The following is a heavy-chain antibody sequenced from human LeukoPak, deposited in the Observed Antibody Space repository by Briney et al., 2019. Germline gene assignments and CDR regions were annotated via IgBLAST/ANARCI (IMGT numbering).Heavy chain of an antibody. Sequence: GGSLRLSCAASGFTFSNAWMSWVRQAPGKGLEWVGRIKSKTDGGTTDYAAPVKGRFTISRDDSKNTLYLQMNSLKTEDTAVYYCTTGHVLLWFGEFPYYYYGVDVWGQGTTVTVSS. CDR1: GFTFSNAW. CDR2: IKSKTDGGTT. J-gene: IGHJ6*02. V-gene: IGHV3-15*01. CDR3: TTGHVLLWFGEFPYYYYGVDV. D-gene: IGHD3-10*01.